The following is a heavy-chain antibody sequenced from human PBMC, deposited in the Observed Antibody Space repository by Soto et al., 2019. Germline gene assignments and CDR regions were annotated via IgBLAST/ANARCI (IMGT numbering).Heavy chain of an antibody. CDR1: GGSISSGDYY. Sequence: LSLTCTVSGGSISSGDYYWSWIRQPPGKGLEWIGYIYYSGSTYYNPSLKSRVTISVDTSKNQFSLKLSSVTAADTAVYYCASLWFGEGGGMDVWGQGTTVTAP. CDR2: IYYSGST. J-gene: IGHJ6*02. CDR3: ASLWFGEGGGMDV. V-gene: IGHV4-30-4*01. D-gene: IGHD3-10*01.